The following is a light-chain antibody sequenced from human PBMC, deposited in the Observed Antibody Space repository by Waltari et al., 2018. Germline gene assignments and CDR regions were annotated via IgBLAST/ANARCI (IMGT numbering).Light chain of an antibody. CDR2: QDT. CDR1: HLGDRS. CDR3: QAWDSSTVL. J-gene: IGLJ3*02. Sequence: SFELTQPSSVSVSPGQTASITCSGDHLGDRSVSWYHQKAGQSPTLVIYQDTKRPSGIPRRFFGSNSGNTATLTISGTQAMDEAVYYCQAWDSSTVLFGGGTKLTVL. V-gene: IGLV3-1*01.